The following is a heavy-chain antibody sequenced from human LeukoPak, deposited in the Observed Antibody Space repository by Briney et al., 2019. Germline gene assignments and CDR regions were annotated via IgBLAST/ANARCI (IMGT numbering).Heavy chain of an antibody. CDR2: ISAYNGDT. CDR3: ARESTGGSLEIDY. Sequence: ASVKVSCKASGYTFNTYGTIWVRQAPGQGLEWMGWISAYNGDTTYAQKLQGRVTLTTDASRSTAYMELRSLRSDDTAVYYCARESTGGSLEIDYWGQGTLVTVSS. V-gene: IGHV1-18*01. CDR1: GYTFNTYG. J-gene: IGHJ4*02. D-gene: IGHD2-8*02.